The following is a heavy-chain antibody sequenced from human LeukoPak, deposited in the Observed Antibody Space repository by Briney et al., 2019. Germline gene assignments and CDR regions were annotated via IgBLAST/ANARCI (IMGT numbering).Heavy chain of an antibody. V-gene: IGHV3-21*01. Sequence: PGGSLRLSCAASGFTFSSYSMNWVRQAPGKGLEWVSSISSSSSYIYYADSVKGRFTISRDNAKNSLSLQMNSLRAEDTAVYYCARTPSRYSYGQRIDYWGQGTLVTVSS. J-gene: IGHJ4*02. CDR2: ISSSSSYI. CDR3: ARTPSRYSYGQRIDY. CDR1: GFTFSSYS. D-gene: IGHD5-18*01.